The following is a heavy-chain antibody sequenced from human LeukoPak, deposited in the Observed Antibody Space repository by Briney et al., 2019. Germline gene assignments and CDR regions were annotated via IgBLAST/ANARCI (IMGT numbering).Heavy chain of an antibody. CDR1: GGSISSGGYY. J-gene: IGHJ6*03. CDR2: IYYSGST. Sequence: TLSLTCTVSGGSISSGGYYWSWIRQHPGKGLEWIGYIYYSGSTYYNPSLKSRVTISVDTSKNQFSLKLSSVTAADTAVYYCARDHVGYMDVWGKGTTVTVSS. CDR3: ARDHVGYMDV. D-gene: IGHD1-26*01. V-gene: IGHV4-31*03.